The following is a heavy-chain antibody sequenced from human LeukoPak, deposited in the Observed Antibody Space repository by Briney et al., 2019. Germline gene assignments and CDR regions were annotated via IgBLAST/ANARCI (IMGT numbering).Heavy chain of an antibody. CDR3: ATGPLSYPGAYYLDC. D-gene: IGHD3-10*01. V-gene: IGHV3-7*01. J-gene: IGHJ4*02. CDR1: RFTLSRYW. Sequence: PGGPLRLSCAASRFTLSRYWTSWLRQAPGKGREGVANIKQDGCELFHVHPVKGRFTIQRDNAKHSLYVQMNSQRAEDTAVLHCATGPLSYPGAYYLDCWGQGTLVTVSS. CDR2: IKQDGCEL.